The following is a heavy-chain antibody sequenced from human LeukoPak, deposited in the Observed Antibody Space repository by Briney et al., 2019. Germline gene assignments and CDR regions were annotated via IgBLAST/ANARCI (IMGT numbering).Heavy chain of an antibody. J-gene: IGHJ4*02. V-gene: IGHV4-34*01. Sequence: PSDTLSLTCAVYGASFSDSYWSWIRQSPEKGVEWIGEINNSGSTSYNPSLNSRVIMSIDRSKNQFSLRLTSVTAADTAVYYCARGRYGPRLGNWGQGTLVTVSS. CDR2: INNSGST. CDR3: ARGRYGPRLGN. D-gene: IGHD3-16*01. CDR1: GASFSDSY.